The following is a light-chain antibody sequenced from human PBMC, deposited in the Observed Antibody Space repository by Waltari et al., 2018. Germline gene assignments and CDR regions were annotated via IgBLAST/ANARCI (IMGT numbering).Light chain of an antibody. CDR1: QYVTSSY. Sequence: EIVLTQSPDTLSLSPGERATLSCRASQYVTSSYLAWYQQKPGQGPRLLIYAASPRATGIPDRFSGSGSGTDFTLTISRLEPEDFAVYFCQQYGSSLVTFGGGTEVEIK. V-gene: IGKV3-20*01. J-gene: IGKJ4*01. CDR2: AAS. CDR3: QQYGSSLVT.